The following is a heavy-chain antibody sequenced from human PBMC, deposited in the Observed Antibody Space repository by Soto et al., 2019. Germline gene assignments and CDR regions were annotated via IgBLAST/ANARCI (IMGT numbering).Heavy chain of an antibody. D-gene: IGHD4-17*01. V-gene: IGHV3-15*01. CDR1: GFTFSNAW. CDR3: TTDGYGDRRGGYYYYYMDV. Sequence: GGSLRLSCAASGFTFSNAWMSWVRQAPGKGLEWVGRIKSKTDGGTTDYAAPVKGRFTISRDDSKNTLYLQMNSLKTEDTAVYYCTTDGYGDRRGGYYYYYMDVWGKGTTVTVSS. J-gene: IGHJ6*03. CDR2: IKSKTDGGTT.